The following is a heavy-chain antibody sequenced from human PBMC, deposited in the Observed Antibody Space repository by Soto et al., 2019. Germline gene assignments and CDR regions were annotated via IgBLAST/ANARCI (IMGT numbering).Heavy chain of an antibody. Sequence: GESLKISCKGSGYSFTSYWIGWVRQMPGKGLEWMGIIYPGDSDTRYSPSFQGQVTISADKSISTAYLQWSSLKASDTAMFYCATQTRYGDTPNWFDPWGQGTLVTVSS. J-gene: IGHJ5*02. V-gene: IGHV5-51*01. CDR2: IYPGDSDT. CDR1: GYSFTSYW. D-gene: IGHD4-17*01. CDR3: ATQTRYGDTPNWFDP.